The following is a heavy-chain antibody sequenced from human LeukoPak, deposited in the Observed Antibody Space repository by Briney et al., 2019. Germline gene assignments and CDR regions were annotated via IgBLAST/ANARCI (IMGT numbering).Heavy chain of an antibody. CDR3: ARAPGATDLGGWFDP. V-gene: IGHV4-30-4*01. Sequence: SQTLSLTCTVSGGSISSGYYYWSWIRQPPGKGLEWIGYIYYSGSTYYNPSLKSRVTISVDTSKNQFSLKLSSVTAADTAVYYCARAPGATDLGGWFDPWGQGTLVTVSS. CDR2: IYYSGST. CDR1: GGSISSGYYY. J-gene: IGHJ5*02. D-gene: IGHD1-26*01.